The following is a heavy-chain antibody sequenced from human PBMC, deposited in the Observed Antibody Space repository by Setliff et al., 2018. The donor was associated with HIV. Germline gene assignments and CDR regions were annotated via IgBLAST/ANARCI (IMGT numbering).Heavy chain of an antibody. CDR2: INPSGGST. Sequence: GASVKVSCKASGYTFTNYYIHWVRQAPGQGLEWMGIINPSGGSTTYAQKFQGRVTMTRDTSTSTVYMELTRLRSEDTAVYYCARDPSIGQLGDYWGQVTLVTVSS. CDR3: ARDPSIGQLGDY. J-gene: IGHJ4*02. CDR1: GYTFTNYY. D-gene: IGHD6-6*01. V-gene: IGHV1-46*01.